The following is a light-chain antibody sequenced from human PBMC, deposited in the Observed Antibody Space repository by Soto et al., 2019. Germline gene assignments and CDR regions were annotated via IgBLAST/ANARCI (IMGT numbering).Light chain of an antibody. Sequence: EIVITQSPATLPVSPGEGCTLSCRASQSISGNLAWYRQKPGQAPRLLIYGASTRDTGIPARFSGSGAGTECTRTISSLESDDVAVYYCPQYENWPRTFGQGTKVDIK. CDR2: GAS. CDR1: QSISGN. CDR3: PQYENWPRT. V-gene: IGKV3-15*01. J-gene: IGKJ1*01.